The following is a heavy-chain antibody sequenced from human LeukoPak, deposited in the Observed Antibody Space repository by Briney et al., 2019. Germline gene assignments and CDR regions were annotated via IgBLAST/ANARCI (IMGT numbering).Heavy chain of an antibody. D-gene: IGHD1-1*01. CDR3: ARDDPNKVRDDY. Sequence: QPGGSMTLSCAASGFTFSSYWMSWVRPAPGKGREWVANIKQDGSEKYYVDAVKGRFTISRDNAKNSLYLQMNSLRAEDTAVYYCARDDPNKVRDDYWGQGTLVTVSS. CDR2: IKQDGSEK. CDR1: GFTFSSYW. V-gene: IGHV3-7*01. J-gene: IGHJ4*02.